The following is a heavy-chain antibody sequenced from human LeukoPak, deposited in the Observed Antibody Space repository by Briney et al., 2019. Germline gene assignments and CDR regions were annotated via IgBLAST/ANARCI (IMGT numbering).Heavy chain of an antibody. CDR3: ARDGNIVVPMDA. CDR2: IYYSGST. Sequence: PSETLSLTCTVSGGSISSSSYYWGWIRQPPGKGLEWIGSIYYSGSTYYNPSLKSRVTISVDTSKNQFSLKLSSVTAADTAVYYCARDGNIVVPMDAWGKGTTVTVSS. V-gene: IGHV4-39*07. J-gene: IGHJ6*04. CDR1: GGSISSSSYY. D-gene: IGHD2-2*01.